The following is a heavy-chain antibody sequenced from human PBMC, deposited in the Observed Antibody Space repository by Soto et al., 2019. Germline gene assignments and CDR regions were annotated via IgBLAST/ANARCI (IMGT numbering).Heavy chain of an antibody. V-gene: IGHV4-61*01. J-gene: IGHJ5*02. D-gene: IGHD5-18*01. CDR3: AREKLRQKPNGRGSIYVGQGCFDP. Sequence: ETLSLTCTVSGGSVSSGSHFWSWIRQPPGKGLEWIGQIYYSGSSHYNPSLKSRVTISVDTAKNQFSLRLSSVTAADTAVYYCAREKLRQKPNGRGSIYVGQGCFDPWGRGPLVTVYS. CDR2: IYYSGSS. CDR1: GGSVSSGSHF.